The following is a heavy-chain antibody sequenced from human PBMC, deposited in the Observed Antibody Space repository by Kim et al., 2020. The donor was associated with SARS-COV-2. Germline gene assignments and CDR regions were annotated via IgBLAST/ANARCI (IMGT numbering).Heavy chain of an antibody. Sequence: YHADCVKGRFTISRNNAKHSLYLQMNSLRDEDTAVYYCARRNLAAAGTDYWGQGTLVTVSS. V-gene: IGHV3-48*02. D-gene: IGHD6-13*01. J-gene: IGHJ4*02. CDR3: ARRNLAAAGTDY.